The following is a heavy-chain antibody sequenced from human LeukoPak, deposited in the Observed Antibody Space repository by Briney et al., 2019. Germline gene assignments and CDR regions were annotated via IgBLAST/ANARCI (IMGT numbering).Heavy chain of an antibody. CDR3: AGAVDTAMDYYFDY. V-gene: IGHV1-2*02. Sequence: ASVKVSCKASGYTFTGYYMHWVRQAPGQGLEWMGWINPNSGGTNYAQKFQGRVTMTRDTSISTAYMELSRLRSDDTAAYYCAGAVDTAMDYYFDYWGQGTLVTVSS. CDR1: GYTFTGYY. J-gene: IGHJ4*02. CDR2: INPNSGGT. D-gene: IGHD5-18*01.